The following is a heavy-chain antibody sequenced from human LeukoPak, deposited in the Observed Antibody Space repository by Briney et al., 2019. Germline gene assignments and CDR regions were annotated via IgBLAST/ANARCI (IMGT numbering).Heavy chain of an antibody. D-gene: IGHD3-10*01. CDR3: AKETVGSVTMFEY. CDR1: GFTFSSYA. CDR2: ISYDGSNK. V-gene: IGHV3-30-3*01. J-gene: IGHJ4*02. Sequence: AGRSLRLSCAASGFTFSSYAMHWVRQAPGKGLEWVAVISYDGSNKYYADSVKGRFTISRDNSKNTLHLQMNSLRAEDTAVYYCAKETVGSVTMFEYRGQGTLVTVSS.